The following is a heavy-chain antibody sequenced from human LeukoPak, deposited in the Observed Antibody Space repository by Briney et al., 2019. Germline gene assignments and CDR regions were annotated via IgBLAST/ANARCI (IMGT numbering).Heavy chain of an antibody. D-gene: IGHD6-13*01. Sequence: SETPSPTCTVSGGSISSCYWSWIRQPPGKGLEWIGYIYYSGSTNYNPSLKSRVTISVDTSKNQFSLKLSSVTAADTAVYYCARGGGMKPGDFEYWGQGTLVTVSS. CDR3: ARGGGMKPGDFEY. V-gene: IGHV4-59*01. CDR2: IYYSGST. J-gene: IGHJ4*02. CDR1: GGSISSCY.